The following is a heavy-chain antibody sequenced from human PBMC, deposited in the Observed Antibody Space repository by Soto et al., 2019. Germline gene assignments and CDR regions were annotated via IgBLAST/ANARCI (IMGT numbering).Heavy chain of an antibody. CDR3: TTDITMIVVVNTAIIDY. CDR1: GFTFSSYG. V-gene: IGHV3-30*03. Sequence: AGGSLRLSCAASGFTFSSYGMHWVRQAPGKGLEWVAVISYDGSNKYYADSVKGRFTISRDNSKNTLYLQMNSLRAEDTAVYYCTTDITMIVVVNTAIIDYWGQGTLVTVSS. J-gene: IGHJ4*02. CDR2: ISYDGSNK. D-gene: IGHD3-22*01.